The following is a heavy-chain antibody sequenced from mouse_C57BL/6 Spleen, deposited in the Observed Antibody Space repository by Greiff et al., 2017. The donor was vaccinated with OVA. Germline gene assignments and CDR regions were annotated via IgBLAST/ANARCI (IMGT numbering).Heavy chain of an antibody. J-gene: IGHJ3*01. CDR2: IRSKSSNYAT. V-gene: IGHV10-3*01. CDR1: GFTFNTYA. Sequence: EVQRVESGGGLVQPKGSLKLSCAASGFTFNTYAMHWVRQAPGKGLEWVARIRSKSSNYATYYAYSVKDRFTISRDDSQSMLYLQMNNLKTEDTAMYYCVKLDAWFAYWGQGTLVTVSA. D-gene: IGHD1-3*01. CDR3: VKLDAWFAY.